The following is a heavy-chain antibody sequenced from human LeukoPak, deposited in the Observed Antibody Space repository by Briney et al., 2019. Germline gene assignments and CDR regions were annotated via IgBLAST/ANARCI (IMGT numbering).Heavy chain of an antibody. V-gene: IGHV3-30*04. CDR1: GFTFSSYA. J-gene: IGHJ4*02. CDR3: ARGRPSSEGYFDY. D-gene: IGHD2-15*01. CDR2: ISYDGSNK. Sequence: PGGSLRLSCAAAGFTFSSYAMHWVRQAPGKGQEWVAVISYDGSNKYYADSVKGRFTISRDNSKNTLYLQMNSLRAEDTAVYYCARGRPSSEGYFDYWGQGTLVTVSS.